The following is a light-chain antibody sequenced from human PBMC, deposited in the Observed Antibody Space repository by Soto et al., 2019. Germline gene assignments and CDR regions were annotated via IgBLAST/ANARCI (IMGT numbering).Light chain of an antibody. Sequence: QSALTQPPSASGSPGQSVTISCTGTSRDVGGYNYVSWYQQHPGKAPKLMIYQVNKRPSGVPDRFSGSKPGNTASLTVSGLQAEDEADYYCSSYAVSNNFDVIFGGGTKVTVL. CDR2: QVN. CDR3: SSYAVSNNFDVI. CDR1: SRDVGGYNY. V-gene: IGLV2-8*01. J-gene: IGLJ2*01.